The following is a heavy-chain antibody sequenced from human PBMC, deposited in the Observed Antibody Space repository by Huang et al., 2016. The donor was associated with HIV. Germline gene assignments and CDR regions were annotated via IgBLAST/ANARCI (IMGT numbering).Heavy chain of an antibody. CDR1: GGSITDSNYY. V-gene: IGHV4-39*01. CDR2: IYYSGDT. J-gene: IGHJ4*02. CDR3: ARHFGSWSGYFDS. Sequence: QLQLQESGPGLVRPSETLSLICTVSGGSITDSNYYWGWIRQPPGKGLEWIGSIYYSGDTNSYASLKSRVTMSVDTSKNRFSLDIRSVAVADTAIYYCARHFGSWSGYFDSWGQGTLVPVSS. D-gene: IGHD3-10*01.